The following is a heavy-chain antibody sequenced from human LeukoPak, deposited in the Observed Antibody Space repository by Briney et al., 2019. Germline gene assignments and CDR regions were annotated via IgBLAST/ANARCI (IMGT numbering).Heavy chain of an antibody. V-gene: IGHV4-4*02. CDR3: ARGDSVNESFDY. J-gene: IGHJ4*02. Sequence: SETLSLTCAVSGGSISSSNWWSWVRQPPGKGLEWIGEIYHSGSTFYNPSLKSRVTISVDRSKNQFSLKLSSVTAADTAVYYCARGDSVNESFDYWGQGTLVTVSS. CDR1: GGSISSSNW. CDR2: IYHSGST. D-gene: IGHD1-1*01.